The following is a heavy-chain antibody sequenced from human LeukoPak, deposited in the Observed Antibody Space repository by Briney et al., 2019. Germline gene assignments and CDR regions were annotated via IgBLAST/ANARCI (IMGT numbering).Heavy chain of an antibody. V-gene: IGHV3-23*01. D-gene: IGHD4-17*01. CDR1: GFSPSSFA. CDR3: TKDPNGDYVGAFDP. Sequence: GGSLRLSCAASGFSPSSFAMTWVRQAPGKGLEWVSSINGGHYPTYNTDSVKGRFAISRDNSRNTLYLQMNSLRADDTAVYYCTKDPNGDYVGAFDPWGQGTLVTVSS. J-gene: IGHJ5*02. CDR2: INGGHYPT.